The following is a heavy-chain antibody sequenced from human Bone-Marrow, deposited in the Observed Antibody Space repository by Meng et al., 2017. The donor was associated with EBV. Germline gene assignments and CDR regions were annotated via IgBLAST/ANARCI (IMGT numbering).Heavy chain of an antibody. V-gene: IGHV4-61*01. CDR2: IHYSGST. CDR1: GGSVSSGSYY. D-gene: IGHD2-2*01. J-gene: IGHJ5*02. Sequence: VQLQEAGPGLVKPSETLSLSCTVSGGSVSSGSYYWSWIRQPPGKGLEWIGYIHYSGSTNYNPSLKSRVTISVDTSKNQFSLKLSSVTAADTAVYYCARADCSSTSCYDSRGWFDPWGQGTLVTVSS. CDR3: ARADCSSTSCYDSRGWFDP.